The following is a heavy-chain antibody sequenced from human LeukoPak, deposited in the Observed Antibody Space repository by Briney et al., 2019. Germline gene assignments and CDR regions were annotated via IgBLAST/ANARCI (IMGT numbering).Heavy chain of an antibody. CDR1: GFTFSSYG. CDR2: ISYGGSNK. J-gene: IGHJ1*01. CDR3: AKERYSSSWYAAEYFQH. Sequence: GRSLRLSSAASGFTFSSYGMHWVRQAPGKGLGWVAVISYGGSNKYYADSVKGRFTISRDNSKNTLYLQMNSLRAEDTALYYCAKERYSSSWYAAEYFQHWGQGTLVTVSS. D-gene: IGHD6-13*01. V-gene: IGHV3-30*18.